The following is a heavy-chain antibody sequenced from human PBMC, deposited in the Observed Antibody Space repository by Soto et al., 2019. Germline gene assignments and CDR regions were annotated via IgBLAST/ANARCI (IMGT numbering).Heavy chain of an antibody. CDR1: GFTFSSNA. Sequence: EVQLLESGGGLVQPGGSLTLSCAASGFTFSSNAMTWVRQAPGKGLEWASRISGSGGGTYYADSVKGRFTISRDNSNNTACLKMKSRSADDTAVYYCAEEDGDGHNPIAYRGQGTLVTVAA. J-gene: IGHJ4*02. D-gene: IGHD3-3*01. CDR2: ISGSGGGT. CDR3: AEEDGDGHNPIAY. V-gene: IGHV3-23*01.